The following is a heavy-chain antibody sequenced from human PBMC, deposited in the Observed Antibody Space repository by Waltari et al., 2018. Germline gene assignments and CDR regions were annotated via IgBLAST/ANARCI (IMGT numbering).Heavy chain of an antibody. CDR2: INSDGSTT. CDR3: AREGKDRAFDY. CDR1: GFTFSTYW. V-gene: IGHV3-74*03. J-gene: IGHJ4*02. Sequence: EVQLVESGGGLVQPGGSLRLSCAASGFTFSTYWMHWVHQSPGTGLVWVSRINSDGSTTTYADSVKGRFTISRDNAKNTLYLQMNGLTADDTAVYYCAREGKDRAFDYWGQGTLGTVSS. D-gene: IGHD2-15*01.